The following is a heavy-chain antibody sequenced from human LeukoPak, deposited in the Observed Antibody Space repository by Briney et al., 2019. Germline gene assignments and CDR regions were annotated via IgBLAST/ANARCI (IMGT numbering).Heavy chain of an antibody. CDR1: GFTFSSYE. V-gene: IGHV3-21*01. J-gene: IGHJ4*02. CDR2: ISSSSSYI. D-gene: IGHD5-18*01. Sequence: GGSLRLSCAASGFTFSSYEMNWVRQAPGKGLEWVSSISSSSSYIYHADSVKGRFTISRDNAKNSLYLQMNRLRAEDTAVYYCARADWDTAMIDYWGQGTLVTVSS. CDR3: ARADWDTAMIDY.